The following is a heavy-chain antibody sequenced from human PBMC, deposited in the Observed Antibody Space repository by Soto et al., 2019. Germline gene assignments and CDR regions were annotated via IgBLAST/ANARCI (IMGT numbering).Heavy chain of an antibody. CDR3: AIYDFWSGYLDY. J-gene: IGHJ4*02. V-gene: IGHV4-59*08. CDR1: GGSISSYY. Sequence: SETLSLTCTVSGGSISSYYWSWIRQPPGRGLEWIGYIYYSGSTNYNPSLKSRVTISVDTSKNQFSLKLSSVTAADTAVYYCAIYDFWSGYLDYWGQGTLVIVSS. D-gene: IGHD3-3*01. CDR2: IYYSGST.